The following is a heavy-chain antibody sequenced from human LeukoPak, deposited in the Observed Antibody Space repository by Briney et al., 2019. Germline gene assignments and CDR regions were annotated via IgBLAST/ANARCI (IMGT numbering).Heavy chain of an antibody. D-gene: IGHD3-22*01. Sequence: SSETLSLTCAVYGGSFSGYYWSWIRQPAGKGLEWIGRISSSGSTNYNPSLKSRVTISVDTSKNQFSLKLSSVTAADTAVYFCARGPYSYDSSGAFDIWGQGTMVTVSS. V-gene: IGHV4-59*10. CDR3: ARGPYSYDSSGAFDI. J-gene: IGHJ3*02. CDR2: ISSSGST. CDR1: GGSFSGYY.